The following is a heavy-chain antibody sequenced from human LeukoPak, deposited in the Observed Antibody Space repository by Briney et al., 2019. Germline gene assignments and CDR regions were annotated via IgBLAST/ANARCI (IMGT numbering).Heavy chain of an antibody. CDR2: ISSSGSTI. J-gene: IGHJ1*01. D-gene: IGHD6-6*01. CDR1: GFTFNDYY. V-gene: IGHV3-11*01. CDR3: ARGEASTEYFQQ. Sequence: TGGSLTLSCAASGFTFNDYYRSWIRQAPGKGLEWVSYISSSGSTIYYADSVKGRFTNSRDNAKNPLYLQMNSLSAEDTAVYYCARGEASTEYFQQWGEGALVTVS.